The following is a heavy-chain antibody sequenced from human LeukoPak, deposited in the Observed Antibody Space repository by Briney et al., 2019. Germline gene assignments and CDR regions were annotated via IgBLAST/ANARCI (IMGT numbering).Heavy chain of an antibody. J-gene: IGHJ5*02. D-gene: IGHD2-8*01. CDR2: IYYSGST. CDR1: GGSISSGGYY. V-gene: IGHV4-31*03. CDR3: AGETGSYTNGVYYNWFDP. Sequence: SETLSLTCTVSGGSISSGGYYWSWIRQHPGKGLEWIGYIYYSGSTYYNPSLKSRVTISVDTSKNQFSLKLSSVTAADTAVYYCAGETGSYTNGVYYNWFDPWGQGTLVTVSS.